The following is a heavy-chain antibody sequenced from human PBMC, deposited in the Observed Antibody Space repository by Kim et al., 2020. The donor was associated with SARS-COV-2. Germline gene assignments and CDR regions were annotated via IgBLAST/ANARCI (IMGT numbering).Heavy chain of an antibody. CDR3: ARDPRDIVGATRDQMPL. CDR1: GFTVSSNY. Sequence: GGSLRLSCAASGFTVSSNYMSWVRQAPGKGLEWVSVIYSGGSTYYADSVKGRFTISRDNSKNTLYLQMNSLRAEDTAVYYCARDPRDIVGATRDQMPLWGQGTLVTVSS. V-gene: IGHV3-53*01. CDR2: IYSGGST. D-gene: IGHD1-26*01. J-gene: IGHJ4*02.